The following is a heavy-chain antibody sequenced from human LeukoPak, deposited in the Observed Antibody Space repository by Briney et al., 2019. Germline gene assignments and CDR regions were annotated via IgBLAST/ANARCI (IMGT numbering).Heavy chain of an antibody. CDR3: AKGVTGYCSTTSCPFDS. CDR1: GFTASTYS. V-gene: IGHV3-30*02. D-gene: IGHD2-2*01. J-gene: IGHJ4*02. Sequence: PGGSLRLSCAASGFTASTYSMGWVRQAPGRGVEWVVYIRYDGSNKNYADSVKGRFTISRDNSKNTLYLQMSSLRAEDTAVYYCAKGVTGYCSTTSCPFDSWGQGTLVTVSS. CDR2: IRYDGSNK.